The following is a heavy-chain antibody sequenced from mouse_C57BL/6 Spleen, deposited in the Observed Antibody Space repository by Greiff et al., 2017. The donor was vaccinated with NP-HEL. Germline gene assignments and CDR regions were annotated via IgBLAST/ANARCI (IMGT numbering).Heavy chain of an antibody. CDR1: GYTFTNYW. CDR2: IYPGGGYT. D-gene: IGHD1-1*01. CDR3: ARSHYYGSSYGAMDY. J-gene: IGHJ4*01. Sequence: VQLQQSGAELVRPGTSVTMSCKASGYTFTNYWIGWVKQRPGHGLEWIGNIYPGGGYTNYNEKFKGKATLPADKSSSTAYMQFSSLTSEDSSIYYCARSHYYGSSYGAMDYWGQGTSVTVSS. V-gene: IGHV1-63*01.